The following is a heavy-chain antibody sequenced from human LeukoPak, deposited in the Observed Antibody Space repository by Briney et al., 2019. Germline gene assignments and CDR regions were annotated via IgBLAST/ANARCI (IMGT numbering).Heavy chain of an antibody. CDR3: AKGTLPDY. J-gene: IGHJ4*02. Sequence: GGSLRLSCAASGFTFSSYAMHWVRQAPGKGLEWVAVISHDGSKKYYADSVKGRFTISRDNSKNTLYLQMNSLRAEDTAVYYCAKGTLPDYWGQGTLVTVSS. D-gene: IGHD2-15*01. CDR2: ISHDGSKK. V-gene: IGHV3-30*04. CDR1: GFTFSSYA.